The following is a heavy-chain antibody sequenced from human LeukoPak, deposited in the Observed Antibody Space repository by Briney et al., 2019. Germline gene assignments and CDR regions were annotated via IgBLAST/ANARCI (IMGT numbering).Heavy chain of an antibody. CDR3: ASIYYGSGSNYFDY. CDR2: IYYSGSA. V-gene: IGHV4-59*08. Sequence: SETLSLTCTVSGGPISNYFWNWIRQPPGKGLEWIGYIYYSGSANYNPSLKSRVTISVDTSKNQFSLKLSSVTAADTAVYYCASIYYGSGSNYFDYWGQGTLVTVSS. D-gene: IGHD3-10*01. J-gene: IGHJ4*02. CDR1: GGPISNYF.